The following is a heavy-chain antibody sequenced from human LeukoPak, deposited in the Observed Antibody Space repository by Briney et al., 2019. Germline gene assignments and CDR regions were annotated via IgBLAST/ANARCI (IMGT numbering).Heavy chain of an antibody. CDR1: GFTFSDYT. V-gene: IGHV3-48*01. Sequence: GGSLRLSCAASGFTFSDYTMNWVRQAPGKGLEWVSYISNSSTNIYYADSVKGRFTVSRDTAKSSLYLHMNSRRAEDTAVYYCARKTVTSSLYWYFDLWGRGTLVTVSS. CDR3: ARKTVTSSLYWYFDL. D-gene: IGHD4-17*01. CDR2: ISNSSTNI. J-gene: IGHJ2*01.